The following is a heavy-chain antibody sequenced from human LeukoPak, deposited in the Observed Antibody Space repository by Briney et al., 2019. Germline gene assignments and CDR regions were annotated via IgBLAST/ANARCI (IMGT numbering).Heavy chain of an antibody. CDR3: ARAAGPLAAPDF. CDR1: GGSISSYY. D-gene: IGHD6-13*01. Sequence: TSSETLSLTCTVSGGSISSYYWSWIRQPPGKGLEWIGYIYYSGSTNYNPSLKSRVTISVDTSKNQFSLKLSSVTAADTAVYYCARAAGPLAAPDFWGQGTPVTVSS. CDR2: IYYSGST. V-gene: IGHV4-59*01. J-gene: IGHJ4*02.